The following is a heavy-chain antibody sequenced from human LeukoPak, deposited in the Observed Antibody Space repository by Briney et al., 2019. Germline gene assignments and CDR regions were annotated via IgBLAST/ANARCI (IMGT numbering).Heavy chain of an antibody. CDR1: GYTFTAFY. J-gene: IGHJ4*02. Sequence: ASVKVSGKAYGYTFTAFYIQWVRQAPGQGLECMGWINPNSGDTTYTQKFQGRVSMTRDTSIRTAYMELSRLRSDDTAVYYCLRDLTTPTNGDYWGQGTLVTVSS. V-gene: IGHV1-2*02. CDR2: INPNSGDT. D-gene: IGHD5-12*01. CDR3: LRDLTTPTNGDY.